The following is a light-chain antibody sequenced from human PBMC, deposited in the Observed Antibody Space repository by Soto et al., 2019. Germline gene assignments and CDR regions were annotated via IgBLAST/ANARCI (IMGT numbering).Light chain of an antibody. J-gene: IGKJ4*01. CDR3: QQYYSGPRT. CDR1: QSVLYSSNNKNQ. Sequence: DIVMTQSPDSLAVSLGERATINCKSSQSVLYSSNNKNQLDWYQQKPGQPTKLLISWAATRESGVPDRFSGSGSGEDFTLTISSLQAEDAAVYYCQQYYSGPRTFGGATKVEIK. V-gene: IGKV4-1*01. CDR2: WAA.